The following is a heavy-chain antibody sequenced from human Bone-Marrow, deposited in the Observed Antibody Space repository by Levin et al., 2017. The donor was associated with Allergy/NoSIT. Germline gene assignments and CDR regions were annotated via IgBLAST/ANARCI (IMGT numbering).Heavy chain of an antibody. V-gene: IGHV1-2*02. CDR3: ATTLPHAEYFQH. D-gene: IGHD1-1*01. CDR1: GYTFTGYY. J-gene: IGHJ1*01. Sequence: GESLKISCKASGYTFTGYYMHWVRQAPGQGLEWMGWINPNSGGTNYAQKFQGRVTMTRDTSISTAYMELSRLRSDDTAVYYCATTLPHAEYFQHWGQGTLVTVSS. CDR2: INPNSGGT.